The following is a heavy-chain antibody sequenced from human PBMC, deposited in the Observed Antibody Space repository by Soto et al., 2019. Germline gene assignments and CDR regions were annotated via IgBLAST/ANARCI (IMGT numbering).Heavy chain of an antibody. CDR1: GGSISSGGYY. D-gene: IGHD4-17*01. V-gene: IGHV4-31*03. J-gene: IGHJ4*02. CDR2: IYYSGST. Sequence: ASETLSHTCTVSGGSISSGGYYWSWIRKHPGKGLEWIGYIYYSGSTYYNPSLKSRVTISVDTSKNQFSLKLSSVTAADTAVYYCARVSDYGDYGYYDSSYYFDYWGQGTLVTVSS. CDR3: ARVSDYGDYGYYDSSYYFDY.